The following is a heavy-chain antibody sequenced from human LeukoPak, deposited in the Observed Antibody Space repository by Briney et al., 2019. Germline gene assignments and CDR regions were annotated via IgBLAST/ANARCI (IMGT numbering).Heavy chain of an antibody. CDR2: IYYSGST. CDR3: ARWDDSAWGFGN. CDR1: GFTFSSYW. J-gene: IGHJ4*02. V-gene: IGHV4-59*08. Sequence: GSLRLSCAASGFTFSSYWMSWVRQAPGKGLEWIGYIYYSGSTNYNPSLKSRVTISVDTSKNQLSLKLTSVTAADTAVYYCARWDDSAWGFGNWGPGTLVTVSS. D-gene: IGHD6-19*01.